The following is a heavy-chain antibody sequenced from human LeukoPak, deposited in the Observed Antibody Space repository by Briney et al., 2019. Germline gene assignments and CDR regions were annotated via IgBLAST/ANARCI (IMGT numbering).Heavy chain of an antibody. Sequence: GGSLGLSCTASGFTFGDYAMSWVRQAPGKGLEWVGFIRSKAYGGTTEYAASVKGRFTISRDDSKSIAYLQMNSLKTEDTAVYYCTRALSGGYCSSTSCYHSYWGQGTLVTVSS. CDR3: TRALSGGYCSSTSCYHSY. V-gene: IGHV3-49*04. J-gene: IGHJ4*02. CDR1: GFTFGDYA. D-gene: IGHD2-2*01. CDR2: IRSKAYGGTT.